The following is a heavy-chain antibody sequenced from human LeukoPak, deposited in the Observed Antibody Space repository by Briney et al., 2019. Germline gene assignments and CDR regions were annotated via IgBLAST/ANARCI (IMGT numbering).Heavy chain of an antibody. CDR1: GYTFTSYD. Sequence: ASVTVSCKASGYTFTSYDFNWVRQAPGHRPEWMGWMSPNSGDTDYAQKFQDRVTMTRNTSISTAYMELSSLRSDDTAVYYCARGPPNWGYDYWGAGTLVTVSS. D-gene: IGHD7-27*01. CDR2: MSPNSGDT. CDR3: ARGPPNWGYDY. J-gene: IGHJ4*02. V-gene: IGHV1-8*01.